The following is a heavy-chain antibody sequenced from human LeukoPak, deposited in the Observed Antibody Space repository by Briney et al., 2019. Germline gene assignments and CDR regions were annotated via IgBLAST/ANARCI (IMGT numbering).Heavy chain of an antibody. CDR1: GGTFSSYA. D-gene: IGHD2-21*02. V-gene: IGHV1-69*13. J-gene: IGHJ4*02. CDR2: IIPIFGTA. CDR3: ASPMVMTATLSPFDY. Sequence: SVKVSCKASGGTFSSYAIRWVRQAPGQGLEWMGGIIPIFGTANYAQKFQGRVTVTADESTSTAYMELSSLRSEDTAVYYCASPMVMTATLSPFDYWGQGTLVTVSS.